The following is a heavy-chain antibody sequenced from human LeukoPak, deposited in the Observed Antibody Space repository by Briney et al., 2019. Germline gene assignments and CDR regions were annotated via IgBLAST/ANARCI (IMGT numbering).Heavy chain of an antibody. CDR2: INPDSGGT. V-gene: IGHV1-2*02. J-gene: IGHJ4*02. CDR1: GYTFTSYG. D-gene: IGHD6-13*01. Sequence: ASVKVSCKASGYTFTSYGISWVRQAPGQGLEWMGWINPDSGGTNNVEKFRGRVTMTRDTSINTAYMELSRLRFDDTAVYYCAISFAAATGTFDFWGQGTLVTVSS. CDR3: AISFAAATGTFDF.